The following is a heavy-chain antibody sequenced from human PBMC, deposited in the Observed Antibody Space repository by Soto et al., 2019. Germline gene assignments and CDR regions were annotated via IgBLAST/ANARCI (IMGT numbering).Heavy chain of an antibody. J-gene: IGHJ5*01. D-gene: IGHD3-22*01. CDR2: INHSGRV. V-gene: IGHV4-34*01. CDR1: GGSFSGHS. Sequence: HSSPLYITFAFCGGSFSGHSWTWIRQSPGKGLEWIGDINHSGRVNYSPSLKSRVTISLDTSKNQFSLTLSAVTAADTAMYYCSTRAYDTNGYYRFDPWGQGTLVTVSS. CDR3: STRAYDTNGYYRFDP.